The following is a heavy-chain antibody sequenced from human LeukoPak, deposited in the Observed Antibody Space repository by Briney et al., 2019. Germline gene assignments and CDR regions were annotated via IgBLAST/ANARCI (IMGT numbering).Heavy chain of an antibody. V-gene: IGHV3-23*01. Sequence: GGSLRLSCAASEFTFSSYPMSWVRQAPGKGLEWVSLIGPVGDSPFYADSVKGRFTISRDNSKNTLSLQMNSLRVEDTAIYYCAKDIQLSTWGLGTMVTVSS. J-gene: IGHJ3*01. CDR2: IGPVGDSP. D-gene: IGHD5-24*01. CDR3: AKDIQLST. CDR1: EFTFSSYP.